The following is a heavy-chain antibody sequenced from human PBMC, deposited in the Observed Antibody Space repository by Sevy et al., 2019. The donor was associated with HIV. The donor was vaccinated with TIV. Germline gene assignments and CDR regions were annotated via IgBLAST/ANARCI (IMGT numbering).Heavy chain of an antibody. J-gene: IGHJ6*02. CDR2: TYYRSKWYN. CDR1: GDSVSSIRTS. V-gene: IGHV6-1*01. Sequence: QSQTLSLTCAISGDSVSSIRTSWNWIRQSPSRGLEWLGRTYYRSKWYNDYATSVKSRITINADTSKNQVSLQRNSVTPEDTAVYYCAERTNDVFYYGIDVWGQGTTVTVSS. CDR3: AERTNDVFYYGIDV.